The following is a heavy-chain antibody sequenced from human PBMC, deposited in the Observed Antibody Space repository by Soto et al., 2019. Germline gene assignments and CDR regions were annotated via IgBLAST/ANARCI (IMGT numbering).Heavy chain of an antibody. CDR3: GKVDY. CDR2: ISYDGSNK. Sequence: QVQLVESGGGVVQPGRSLRLSCAASGFTFSSYAMHWVRQAPGKGLEWVAVISYDGSNKYYADSVKGRFTISRDNSKNTLYLQMNCLRAEDTAVYYCGKVDYWGQGTLVTVSS. J-gene: IGHJ4*02. V-gene: IGHV3-30-3*01. CDR1: GFTFSSYA.